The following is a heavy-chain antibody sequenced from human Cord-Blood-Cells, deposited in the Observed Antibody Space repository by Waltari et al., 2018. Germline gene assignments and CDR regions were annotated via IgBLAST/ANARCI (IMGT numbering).Heavy chain of an antibody. D-gene: IGHD3-3*01. Sequence: QVQLVQSGAEVKKPGASVKVSCKASGYTFTGYYMHWVRQAPGQGLEWMGWINPNSGGTNYAQKFQGRVTMTRDTSISTAYMELSRLRSDDTAVYYCARVFSTYYDPIYVDYWGQGTLVTVSS. J-gene: IGHJ4*02. CDR1: GYTFTGYY. CDR2: INPNSGGT. CDR3: ARVFSTYYDPIYVDY. V-gene: IGHV1-2*02.